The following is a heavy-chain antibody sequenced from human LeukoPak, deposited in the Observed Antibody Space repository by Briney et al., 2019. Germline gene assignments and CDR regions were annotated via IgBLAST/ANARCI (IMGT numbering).Heavy chain of an antibody. Sequence: GGALRLSCAASGFTFTTYWMAWVRQAPGKGLEWVANIKGDESAKHQADSVKGRFTISRDNAQNSVYLQMSSLRVEDTAVYYCARDVGGSLDYWGQGTLVTVSS. CDR3: ARDVGGSLDY. CDR2: IKGDESAK. V-gene: IGHV3-7*01. J-gene: IGHJ4*02. CDR1: GFTFTTYW. D-gene: IGHD1-26*01.